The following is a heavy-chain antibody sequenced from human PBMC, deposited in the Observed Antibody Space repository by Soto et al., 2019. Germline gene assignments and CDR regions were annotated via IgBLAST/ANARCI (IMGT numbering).Heavy chain of an antibody. CDR3: AKGNYYDRSGPGALGY. CDR2: ISGSGGST. V-gene: IGHV3-23*01. Sequence: GGSLRLSCAASGLTCSSYPMSWVRQAPGKGLEWVSAISGSGGSTSYADSVKGRFTISRDNSKNTLYLQMNSLRAEETAVYYCAKGNYYDRSGPGALGYWGQGTLVTVSS. D-gene: IGHD3-22*01. J-gene: IGHJ4*02. CDR1: GLTCSSYP.